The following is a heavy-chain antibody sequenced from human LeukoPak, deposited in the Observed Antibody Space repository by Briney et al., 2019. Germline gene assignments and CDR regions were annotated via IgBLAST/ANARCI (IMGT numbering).Heavy chain of an antibody. CDR3: ARAERDPGGNDY. CDR1: GGSISSYY. V-gene: IGHV4-59*01. D-gene: IGHD1-1*01. Sequence: SETLSLTCTVSGGSISSYYWSWIRQPPGKGLEWIGYIYYSGSTNYNPSLKSRVTISVDTSKNQFSLKLSSVTAADTAVYYCARAERDPGGNDYWGQGTLVTVSS. CDR2: IYYSGST. J-gene: IGHJ4*02.